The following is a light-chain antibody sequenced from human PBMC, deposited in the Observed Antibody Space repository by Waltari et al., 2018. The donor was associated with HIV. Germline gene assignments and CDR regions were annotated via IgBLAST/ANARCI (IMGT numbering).Light chain of an antibody. CDR2: EVS. Sequence: QSALTQPASVSGSPGQSITISCTGTSSDVGSYNYVSWYQQHPGKAPKLMIYEVSKRPSVVSDRFSGSKSGNTASLTISGLQAEDEADYYCSSYTTSSVYAVFGGGTKLTVL. CDR3: SSYTTSSVYAV. CDR1: SSDVGSYNY. J-gene: IGLJ2*01. V-gene: IGLV2-14*01.